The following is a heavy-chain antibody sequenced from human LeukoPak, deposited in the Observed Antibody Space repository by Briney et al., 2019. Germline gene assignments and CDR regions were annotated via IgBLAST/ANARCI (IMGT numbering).Heavy chain of an antibody. Sequence: GGSLRLSCAASGSTFSTYGMSWVRQAPGKGLEWVSAISGSGGSTYYGDSVKGRFTISRDNSKNTLYLQMNSLRAEDTAVYYCANSRETAYYFDYWGQGTLVTVSS. CDR1: GSTFSTYG. CDR2: ISGSGGST. J-gene: IGHJ4*02. V-gene: IGHV3-23*01. D-gene: IGHD5-24*01. CDR3: ANSRETAYYFDY.